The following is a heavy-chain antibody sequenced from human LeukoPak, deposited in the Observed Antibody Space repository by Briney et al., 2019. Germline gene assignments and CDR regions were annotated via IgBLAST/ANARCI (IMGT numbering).Heavy chain of an antibody. Sequence: SVKVSCKASGGTFSSYAISWVRQAPGQGLEWMGGIIPIFGTANYAQKFQGRVTITTDESTSSAYMELSSLRSEDTAVYYCARAGVPAAIEFYYYYYYMDVWGKGTTVTVSS. CDR3: ARAGVPAAIEFYYYYYYMDV. V-gene: IGHV1-69*05. J-gene: IGHJ6*03. CDR2: IIPIFGTA. CDR1: GGTFSSYA. D-gene: IGHD2-2*01.